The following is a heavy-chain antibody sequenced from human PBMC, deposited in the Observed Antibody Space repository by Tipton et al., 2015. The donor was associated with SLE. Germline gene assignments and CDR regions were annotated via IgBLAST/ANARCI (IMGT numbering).Heavy chain of an antibody. CDR1: GGTFSSYA. CDR2: IIPIFGTA. V-gene: IGHV1-69*05. Sequence: QSGAEVKKPGSSVKVSCKASGGTFSSYAISWVRQAPGQGLEWMGGIIPIFGTANYAQKFQGRVTMTTDTSTSTAYMELRSLRSDDTAVYYCASSYYGSGSYYKGVYYYYGMDVWGQGTTVTVSS. CDR3: ASSYYGSGSYYKGVYYYYGMDV. J-gene: IGHJ6*02. D-gene: IGHD3-10*01.